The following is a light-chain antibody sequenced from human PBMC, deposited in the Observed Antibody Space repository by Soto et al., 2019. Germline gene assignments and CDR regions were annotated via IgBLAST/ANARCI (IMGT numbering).Light chain of an antibody. CDR2: DAS. Sequence: EVVLTQSPATLSLSPGERATLSCRASQSVSIYLAWYQQKPGQAPRLLIYDASNRATGIPARFSGSGSGTDLTLTISSLEPEDSAVYYCQQRSNRPITFGQGTRLEI. CDR3: QQRSNRPIT. V-gene: IGKV3-11*01. J-gene: IGKJ5*01. CDR1: QSVSIY.